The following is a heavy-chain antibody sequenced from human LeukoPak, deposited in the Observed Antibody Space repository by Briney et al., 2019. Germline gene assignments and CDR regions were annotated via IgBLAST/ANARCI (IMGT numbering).Heavy chain of an antibody. Sequence: GGSLRLSCAASGFIFSSYWMHWFRHGPGKGLVWVSRISTDGSSTSYADSVKGRFTISRDNAKNTLYLQMDSLRAEDSAVYYCARVRSGTWNGYEYWGQGTLVTVSS. CDR1: GFIFSSYW. CDR2: ISTDGSST. D-gene: IGHD3-3*01. CDR3: ARVRSGTWNGYEY. J-gene: IGHJ4*02. V-gene: IGHV3-74*01.